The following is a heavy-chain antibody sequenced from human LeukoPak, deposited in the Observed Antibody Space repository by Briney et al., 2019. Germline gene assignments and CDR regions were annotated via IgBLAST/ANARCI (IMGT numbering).Heavy chain of an antibody. V-gene: IGHV4-39*01. D-gene: IGHD2-2*01. Sequence: SETLSLTCTVSGGSISSSSYYWGWIRQSRGKGLEWIGSIYYSGSTYYNPSLKSRVTISVDTSKNQFSLKLSSVTAADTAVYYCARWEYQLLAFDYWGQGTLVTVSS. J-gene: IGHJ4*02. CDR1: GGSISSSSYY. CDR3: ARWEYQLLAFDY. CDR2: IYYSGST.